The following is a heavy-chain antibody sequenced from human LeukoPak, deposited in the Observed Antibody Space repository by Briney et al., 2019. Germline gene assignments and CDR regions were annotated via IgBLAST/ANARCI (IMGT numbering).Heavy chain of an antibody. V-gene: IGHV4-59*08. D-gene: IGHD1-26*01. Sequence: SETLSLTCTVSGVSISSYYWSWIRQPPGKGLEWIGYIYYSGNTNYNPSLKSRVTISIDTSKNQFSLKLNSVTAADTAVYYCARVGSGNFDYWGQETPVTVSS. J-gene: IGHJ4*02. CDR1: GVSISSYY. CDR2: IYYSGNT. CDR3: ARVGSGNFDY.